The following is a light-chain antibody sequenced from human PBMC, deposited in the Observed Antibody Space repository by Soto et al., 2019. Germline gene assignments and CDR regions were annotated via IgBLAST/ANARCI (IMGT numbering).Light chain of an antibody. CDR2: DAS. CDR3: QQCSHSPLT. J-gene: IGKJ4*01. Sequence: EIVLTQSPGTLSLSPGDRATLSCRASQSVTNNSLAWYQQKPGQAPRLLIYDASGRATGIPDRFSGSGSGTDFTLTISRLEPEDFAVYYCQQCSHSPLTFGGGTKVEIK. CDR1: QSVTNNS. V-gene: IGKV3-20*01.